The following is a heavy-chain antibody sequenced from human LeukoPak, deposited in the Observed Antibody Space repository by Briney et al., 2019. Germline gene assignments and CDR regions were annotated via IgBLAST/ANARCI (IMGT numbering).Heavy chain of an antibody. Sequence: SETLSLTCTVSGGSISSYYWSWIRQPPGKGLEWIGYIYYSGSTNYNPSLKSRVTISVDTSKNQFSLKLSSVTAADTAVYYCARVGNDFWSGYYRFDYWSQGTLVTVSS. CDR2: IYYSGST. D-gene: IGHD3-3*01. CDR3: ARVGNDFWSGYYRFDY. J-gene: IGHJ4*02. CDR1: GGSISSYY. V-gene: IGHV4-59*01.